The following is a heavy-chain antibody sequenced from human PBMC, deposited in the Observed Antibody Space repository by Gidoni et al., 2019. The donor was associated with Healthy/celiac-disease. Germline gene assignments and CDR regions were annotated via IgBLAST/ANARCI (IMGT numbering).Heavy chain of an antibody. CDR2: IYPGDSDT. V-gene: IGHV5-51*01. J-gene: IGHJ3*02. Sequence: EVQLVQSGAEVKKPGESLKISCKGSGYSFTSYWIGWVRQMPGKGLEWMGIIYPGDSDTRYSPSFQGQVTISADKSISTAYLQWSSLKASDTAMYYCASTYYDFWSGHRTLYAFDIWGQGTMVTVSS. D-gene: IGHD3-3*01. CDR1: GYSFTSYW. CDR3: ASTYYDFWSGHRTLYAFDI.